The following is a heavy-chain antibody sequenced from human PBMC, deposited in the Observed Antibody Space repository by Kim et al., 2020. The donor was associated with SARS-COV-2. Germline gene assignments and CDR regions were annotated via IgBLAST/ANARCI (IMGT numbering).Heavy chain of an antibody. J-gene: IGHJ4*02. D-gene: IGHD3-3*01. CDR3: AKDISDFWSGYYNEYYFDY. CDR1: GFTFDDYA. CDR2: ISGDGGST. V-gene: IGHV3-43*02. Sequence: GGSLRLSCAASGFTFDDYAMHWVRQAPGKGLEWVSLISGDGGSTYYADSVKGRFTISRDNSKNSLYLQMNSLRTEDTALYYCAKDISDFWSGYYNEYYFDYWGQGTLVTVSS.